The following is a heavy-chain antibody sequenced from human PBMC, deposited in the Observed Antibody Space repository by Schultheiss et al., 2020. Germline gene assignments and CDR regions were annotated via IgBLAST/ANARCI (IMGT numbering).Heavy chain of an antibody. J-gene: IGHJ3*02. CDR3: ARTIVDTDAFDI. CDR2: ISNYNGDT. D-gene: IGHD5-18*01. V-gene: IGHV1-18*01. Sequence: ASVKVSCKASGVYTFSTYGISWVRQAPGQGLEWMGWISNYNGDTNNAQKLQGRVTMTTDTSTSTAYMELRSLRSDDTAVYYCARTIVDTDAFDIWGQGTMVTGSS. CDR1: GVYTFSTYG.